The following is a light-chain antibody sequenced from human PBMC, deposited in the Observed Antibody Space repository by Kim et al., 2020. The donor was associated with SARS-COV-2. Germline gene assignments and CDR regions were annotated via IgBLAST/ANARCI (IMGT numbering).Light chain of an antibody. Sequence: EIVMTQSPATLSVSPGEGVTLSCRASQSVGSNLAWYQQKPGQAPRLLIYAASTRATGIPATFSASGSGTEFTLTISSLQSEDFAVYYCQHSNNWPYTFGQGTKLEI. CDR1: QSVGSN. J-gene: IGKJ2*01. CDR3: QHSNNWPYT. CDR2: AAS. V-gene: IGKV3-15*01.